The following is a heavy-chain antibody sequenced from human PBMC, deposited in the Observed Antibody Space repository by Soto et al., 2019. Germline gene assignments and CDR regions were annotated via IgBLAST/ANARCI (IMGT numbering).Heavy chain of an antibody. Sequence: PSETLSLTCTFSGGSISSYYWSLIRQPPGKGLEWIGYIYYSGSTNYNPSLKSRVTISVDTSKNQFSLKLSSVTAADTAVYYCARLGYFSSSSCYVFVLGYWGQGTLVTVSS. J-gene: IGHJ4*02. CDR1: GGSISSYY. D-gene: IGHD2-2*01. V-gene: IGHV4-59*01. CDR2: IYYSGST. CDR3: ARLGYFSSSSCYVFVLGY.